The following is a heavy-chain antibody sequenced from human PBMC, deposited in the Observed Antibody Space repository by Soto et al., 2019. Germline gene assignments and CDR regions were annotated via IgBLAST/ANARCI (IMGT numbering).Heavy chain of an antibody. J-gene: IGHJ6*03. V-gene: IGHV3-21*01. CDR3: ARVSREGYCSSTSCYFDYYYMDV. D-gene: IGHD2-2*01. CDR2: ISSSSSYI. Sequence: GGSLRLSCAASGFTFSSYSMNWVRQAPGKGLEWVSSISSSSSYIYYADSGKGRFTISRDNAKNSLYLQMNSLRAEDTAVYYCARVSREGYCSSTSCYFDYYYMDVWGKGTTVTVSS. CDR1: GFTFSSYS.